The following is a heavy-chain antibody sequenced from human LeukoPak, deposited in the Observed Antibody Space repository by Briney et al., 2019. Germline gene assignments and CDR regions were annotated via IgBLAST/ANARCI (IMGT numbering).Heavy chain of an antibody. CDR1: GDSVSSNSAA. CDR3: ARGKWELLSHCWCFDL. CDR2: TYYRSKWYN. V-gene: IGHV6-1*01. D-gene: IGHD1-26*01. J-gene: IGHJ2*01. Sequence: SQTLSLTCAISGDSVSSNSAAWNWIRQSPSRGLEWLGSTYYRSKWYNDYAVSVKSRITINPDTSKNQFSLQLNSVTPEDTAVYYCARGKWELLSHCWCFDLWGRGTLVTVSS.